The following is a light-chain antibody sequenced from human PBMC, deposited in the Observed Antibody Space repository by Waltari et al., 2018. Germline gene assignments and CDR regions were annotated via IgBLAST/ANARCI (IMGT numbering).Light chain of an antibody. Sequence: DIVLTRAPATLSLSPEGSATLSCRPSQGVRRALAWYQQKQGQPPRLLIYAASTKATGVPVRFSGSGSGTDFSLTISRRDPEDFSVYYCEHYVNIPVTFGQGTKVEI. V-gene: IGKV3D-11*03. CDR1: QGVRRA. J-gene: IGKJ1*01. CDR3: EHYVNIPVT. CDR2: AAS.